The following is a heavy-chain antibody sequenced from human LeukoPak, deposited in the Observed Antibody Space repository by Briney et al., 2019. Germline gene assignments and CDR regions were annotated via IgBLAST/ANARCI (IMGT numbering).Heavy chain of an antibody. CDR3: AKDRGLVPAAMYRADY. CDR2: ISGSGGST. J-gene: IGHJ4*02. V-gene: IGHV3-23*01. D-gene: IGHD2-2*01. CDR1: GFTFSSYA. Sequence: GGSLRLSCAASGFTFSSYAKSWVRQAPGKGLEWVSAISGSGGSTYYADSVKGRFTISRDNSKNTLYLQMNSLRAEDTAVYYCAKDRGLVPAAMYRADYRGQGTLVTVSS.